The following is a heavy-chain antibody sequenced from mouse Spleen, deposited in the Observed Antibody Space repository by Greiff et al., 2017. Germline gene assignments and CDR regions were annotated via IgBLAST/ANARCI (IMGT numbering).Heavy chain of an antibody. D-gene: IGHD1-1*02. J-gene: IGHJ1*01. CDR1: GFSLTSYG. V-gene: IGHV2-6*02. Sequence: VMLVESGPGLVAPSQSLSITCTVSGFSLTSYGVHWVRQPPGKGLEWLVVIWSDGSTTYNSALKSRLSISKDNYKSQVFLKMNSLQTDDTAMYYCSRKWGGYSYFDVWGGGTTVTGSS. CDR3: SRKWGGYSYFDV. CDR2: IWSDGST.